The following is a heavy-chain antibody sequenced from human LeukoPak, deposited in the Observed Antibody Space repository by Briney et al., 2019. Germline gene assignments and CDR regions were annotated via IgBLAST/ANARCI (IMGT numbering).Heavy chain of an antibody. CDR2: INPNSGGT. V-gene: IGHV1-2*06. D-gene: IGHD2-15*01. Sequence: GASVKVSCKASGGTFSSYAISWVRQAPGQGLEWMGRINPNSGGTNYAQKFQGRVTMTRDTSINTAYMELSRLRSDDTAVYYCARGGYYCRGDSCYGTDYWGQGALVTVSS. J-gene: IGHJ4*02. CDR3: ARGGYYCRGDSCYGTDY. CDR1: GGTFSSYA.